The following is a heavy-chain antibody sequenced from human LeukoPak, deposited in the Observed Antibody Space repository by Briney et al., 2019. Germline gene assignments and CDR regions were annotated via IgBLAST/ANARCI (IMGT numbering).Heavy chain of an antibody. V-gene: IGHV4-34*01. CDR1: GGSFSGYY. D-gene: IGHD6-19*01. J-gene: IGHJ3*02. CDR3: ARDHGGWNDAFDI. CDR2: IYHSGST. Sequence: PSETLSLTCAVYGGSFSGYYWSWIRQPPGKGLEWIGSIYHSGSTYYNPSLKSRVTISVDTSKNQFSLKLSSVTAADTAVYYCARDHGGWNDAFDIWGQGTMVTVSS.